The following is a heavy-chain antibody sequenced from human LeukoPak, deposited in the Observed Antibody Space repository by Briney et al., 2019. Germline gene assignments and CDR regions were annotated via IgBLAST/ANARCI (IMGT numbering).Heavy chain of an antibody. CDR2: ISGSGGST. D-gene: IGHD5-18*01. J-gene: IGHJ4*02. Sequence: GGSLRLSCAASGFTSSSYVMSWVRQAPGQGLEWVSAISGSGGSTYYADSVKGRFTISRDNSKNTLYLQMNSLRAEDTAVYYCAKDWRRGYSYGFDYWGQGTLVTVSS. CDR1: GFTSSSYV. V-gene: IGHV3-23*01. CDR3: AKDWRRGYSYGFDY.